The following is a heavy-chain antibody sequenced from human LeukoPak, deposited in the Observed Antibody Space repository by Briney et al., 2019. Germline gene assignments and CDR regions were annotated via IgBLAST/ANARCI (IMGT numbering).Heavy chain of an antibody. V-gene: IGHV3-53*01. CDR1: GFIVSSKY. Sequence: PGGSLRLSCAASGFIVSSKYMSWVRQAPGKGLEWVSVIYSGGSTYYAASVEGRFTISRDNSKNTVYLQTNNLKVDDTAVYYCARAGPIDYWGQGTLVTVSS. J-gene: IGHJ4*02. CDR2: IYSGGST. CDR3: ARAGPIDY.